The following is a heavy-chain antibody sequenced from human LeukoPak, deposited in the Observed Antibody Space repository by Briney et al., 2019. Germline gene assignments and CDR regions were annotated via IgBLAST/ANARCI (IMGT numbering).Heavy chain of an antibody. J-gene: IGHJ4*02. CDR3: VASSTNNWNDGVDY. D-gene: IGHD1-20*01. Sequence: ASVKVSCKVSGYTLTELSMHWVRQAPGKGLEWMGGFDPEDGETIYAQKFQGRVTMTEDTSTDTAYMELSSLRSEDTAVYYCVASSTNNWNDGVDYWGQGTLVTVSS. CDR1: GYTLTELS. CDR2: FDPEDGET. V-gene: IGHV1-24*01.